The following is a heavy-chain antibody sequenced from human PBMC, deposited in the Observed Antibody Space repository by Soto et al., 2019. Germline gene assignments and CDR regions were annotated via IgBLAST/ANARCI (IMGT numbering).Heavy chain of an antibody. CDR3: AKVWGYCSSTSSPFDY. CDR1: GFTFSSYA. V-gene: IGHV3-23*01. J-gene: IGHJ4*02. D-gene: IGHD2-2*01. Sequence: GGSLRLSCAASGFTFSSYATSWVRQAPGKGLEWVSAISGSGGSTYYADSVKGRFTISRDNSKNTLYLQMNSLRAEDTAVYYCAKVWGYCSSTSSPFDYWGQGTRVTVSS. CDR2: ISGSGGST.